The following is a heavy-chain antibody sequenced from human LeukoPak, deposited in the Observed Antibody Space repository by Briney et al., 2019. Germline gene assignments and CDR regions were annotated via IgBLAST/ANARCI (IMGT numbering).Heavy chain of an antibody. J-gene: IGHJ3*02. CDR1: GYSISSGYY. D-gene: IGHD3-10*01. Sequence: SETLSLTCTVSGYSISSGYYWGWIRQPPGKGLEWIGSIYHSGSTYYNPSLKSRVTISVDTSKNQFSLKLSSVTAADTAVYYCARDRPTSSRWFGELVHAFDIWGQGTMVTVSS. CDR2: IYHSGST. CDR3: ARDRPTSSRWFGELVHAFDI. V-gene: IGHV4-38-2*02.